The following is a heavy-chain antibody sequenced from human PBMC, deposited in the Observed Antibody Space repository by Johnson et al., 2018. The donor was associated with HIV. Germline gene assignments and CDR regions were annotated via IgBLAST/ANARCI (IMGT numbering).Heavy chain of an antibody. CDR2: VSYDGSNK. Sequence: QVQLVESGGGLVQPGRSLRLSCAASGFSFSSYAMHWVRQAPGKGLEWVAVVSYDGSNKYYADSVKGRFTISRDNSKNTLYLQMNSLRAEDTAVYYCARSGDSIGSFWAGGAFDIWGQGTMVSVSS. D-gene: IGHD3/OR15-3a*01. CDR3: ARSGDSIGSFWAGGAFDI. CDR1: GFSFSSYA. J-gene: IGHJ3*02. V-gene: IGHV3-30*14.